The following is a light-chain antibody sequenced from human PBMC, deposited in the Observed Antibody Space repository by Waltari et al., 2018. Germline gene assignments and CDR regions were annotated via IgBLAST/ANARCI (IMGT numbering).Light chain of an antibody. CDR1: QCVSSY. J-gene: IGKJ4*01. V-gene: IGKV3-11*01. Sequence: DIVLTQSPATLSLSPGERATLSCRASQCVSSYLAWYQQKSGQAPRLPIYDASNRATGVPARFSGGGSGTDFTLTISSLEPEDFAVYYCQQRSDWLLTFGGGTKVEIK. CDR3: QQRSDWLLT. CDR2: DAS.